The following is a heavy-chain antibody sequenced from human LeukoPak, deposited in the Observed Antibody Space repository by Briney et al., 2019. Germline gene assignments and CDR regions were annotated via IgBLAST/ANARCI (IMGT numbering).Heavy chain of an antibody. V-gene: IGHV2-5*01. J-gene: IGHJ4*02. D-gene: IGHD3-16*01. CDR1: EFSLSTSEGG. CDR3: AHKGGHEGGFDY. Sequence: SGPTLVKPTRTLTLTCTFSEFSLSTSEGGVGWIRHPPGKALEWLALIYWNDDKRYIPSLKNRLTITEDTSKNQVVLTLTNMDPVDTATYYCAHKGGHEGGFDYWGQGTLITVSS. CDR2: IYWNDDK.